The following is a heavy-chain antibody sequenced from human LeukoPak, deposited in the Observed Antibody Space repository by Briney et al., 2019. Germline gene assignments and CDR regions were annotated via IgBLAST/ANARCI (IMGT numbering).Heavy chain of an antibody. CDR2: IKQDGSEK. V-gene: IGHV3-7*03. CDR3: TTEPDSSTWQMSDY. CDR1: GFTFSSYW. Sequence: GGSLRLSCAASGFTFSSYWMSWVRQAPGKGLEWEANIKQDGSEKYYVDSVKGRFTISRDNAKNSLYLQMNSLRAEDTAVYYCTTEPDSSTWQMSDYWGQGIQVTVSS. J-gene: IGHJ4*02. D-gene: IGHD6-13*01.